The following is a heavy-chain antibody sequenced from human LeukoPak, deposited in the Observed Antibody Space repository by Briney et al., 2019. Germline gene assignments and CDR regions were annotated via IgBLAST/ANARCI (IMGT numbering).Heavy chain of an antibody. V-gene: IGHV3-33*06. Sequence: PGGSLRLSCAASGFTFSSYGMHWVRQAPGKGLEWVAVIWYDGSNKYYADSVKGRFTISRDNSKNTLYLQMNGLRAEVTAVYYCAKATVSSRYDYYYYYMDVWGKGTTVTVSS. J-gene: IGHJ6*03. CDR1: GFTFSSYG. D-gene: IGHD4-17*01. CDR3: AKATVSSRYDYYYYYMDV. CDR2: IWYDGSNK.